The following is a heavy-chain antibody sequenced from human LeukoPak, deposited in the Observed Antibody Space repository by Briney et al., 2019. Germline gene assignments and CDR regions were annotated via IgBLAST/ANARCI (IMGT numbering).Heavy chain of an antibody. D-gene: IGHD3-3*01. Sequence: PSETLSLTCAVYGGSFSGYYWSWIRQPPGKGLEWIGEINHSGSTNYNPSLKSRVTISVDTSKNQFSLKLSSVTAADTAVYYCASRGSHYDFWSGPGWFDPWGQGTLVTVSS. V-gene: IGHV4-34*01. CDR3: ASRGSHYDFWSGPGWFDP. CDR1: GGSFSGYY. J-gene: IGHJ5*02. CDR2: INHSGST.